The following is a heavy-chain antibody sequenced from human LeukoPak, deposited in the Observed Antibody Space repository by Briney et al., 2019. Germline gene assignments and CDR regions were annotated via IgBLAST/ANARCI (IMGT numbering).Heavy chain of an antibody. CDR2: ISAYNGNT. J-gene: IGHJ4*02. CDR1: GYTFTSYG. Sequence: GASVKVSCKASGYTFTSYGISWVRQAPGQGLEWMGWISAYNGNTNYAQKLQGRVTMTRDTSTSTVYMELSRLTSDDTAVYYCARDTSSSPGYWGQGTLVTVSS. CDR3: ARDTSSSPGY. D-gene: IGHD6-19*01. V-gene: IGHV1-18*01.